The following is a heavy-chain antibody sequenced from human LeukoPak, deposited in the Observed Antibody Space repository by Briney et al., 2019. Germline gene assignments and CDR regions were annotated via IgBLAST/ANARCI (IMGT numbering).Heavy chain of an antibody. Sequence: GGSLRLSCAASGFTFSSYAMHWVRQAPGKGLEWVALISYDGSNKYYADSVKGRFTISRDNSKNTLYLQMNSLRVEDTAVYYCVKNDGWFHLAQWGQGTLVTVSS. CDR3: VKNDGWFHLAQ. CDR2: ISYDGSNK. D-gene: IGHD6-19*01. J-gene: IGHJ4*02. V-gene: IGHV3-30-3*01. CDR1: GFTFSSYA.